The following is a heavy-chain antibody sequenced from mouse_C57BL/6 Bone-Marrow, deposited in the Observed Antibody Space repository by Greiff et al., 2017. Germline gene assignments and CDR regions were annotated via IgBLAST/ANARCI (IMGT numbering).Heavy chain of an antibody. CDR1: GFTFSSYG. CDR2: ISSGGSYT. CDR3: ARQNYFDY. J-gene: IGHJ2*01. Sequence: EVQLQESGGDLVKPGGSLKLSCAASGFTFSSYGMSWVRQTPDKRLEWVATISSGGSYTYYPDSVKGRFTISRDKAKNTLYLQISSLKSEDTAMCDCARQNYFDYWGQGTTLTVSS. V-gene: IGHV5-6*01.